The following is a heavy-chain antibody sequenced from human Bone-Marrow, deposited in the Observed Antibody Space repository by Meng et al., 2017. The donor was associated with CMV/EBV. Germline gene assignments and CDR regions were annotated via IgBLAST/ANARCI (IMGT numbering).Heavy chain of an antibody. V-gene: IGHV1-46*01. CDR3: ARIYGSGPVHYDYYYYGMDV. CDR2: INPSGGST. CDR1: GYTFTSYY. D-gene: IGHD3-3*01. Sequence: ASVKVSCKASGYTFTSYYMHWVRQAPGQGLEWMGIINPSGGSTSYAQKFQGRVTMTRDTSTSTVYMELSSLRSEDTAVYYCARIYGSGPVHYDYYYYGMDVWGQGTTVTVSS. J-gene: IGHJ6*02.